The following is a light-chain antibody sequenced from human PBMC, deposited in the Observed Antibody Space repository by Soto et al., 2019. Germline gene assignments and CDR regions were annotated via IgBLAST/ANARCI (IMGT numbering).Light chain of an antibody. CDR2: ETS. V-gene: IGKV3-11*01. CDR3: QQRTNWPLT. CDR1: QSVSKY. Sequence: EIVLTQSPATLSLSPGERATLSCRASQSVSKYLAWYQQKPGQAPRLLIYETSNRATGIPARFSGSGSGTDFTLTISTREPEDFAVYYCQQRTNWPLTFGGGTKVDIK. J-gene: IGKJ4*01.